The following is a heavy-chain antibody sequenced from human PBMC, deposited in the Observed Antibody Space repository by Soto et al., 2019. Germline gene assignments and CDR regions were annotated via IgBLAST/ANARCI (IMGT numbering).Heavy chain of an antibody. CDR1: GGSISSYY. CDR2: IYYSGST. J-gene: IGHJ5*02. CDR3: ARRGIAAAGDWFDP. Sequence: PSETLSLTCTVSGGSISSYYWSWIRQPPGKGPEWIGSIYYSGSTNYNPSLKSRVTISVDTSKNQFSLKLSSVTAADTAVYYCARRGIAAAGDWFDPWGQGTLVTVSS. D-gene: IGHD6-13*01. V-gene: IGHV4-59*08.